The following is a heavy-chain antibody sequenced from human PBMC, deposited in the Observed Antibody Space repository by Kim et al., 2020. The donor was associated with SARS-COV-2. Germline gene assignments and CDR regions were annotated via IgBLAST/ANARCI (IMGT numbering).Heavy chain of an antibody. D-gene: IGHD3-10*01. J-gene: IGHJ4*02. CDR3: AALDTVQVPGGS. V-gene: IGHV3-7*01. Sequence: YLDSVKGRFTMYRDNAKNSLYLQMSSLRTEDTAIYYCAALDTVQVPGGSWGQGTLVTVSS.